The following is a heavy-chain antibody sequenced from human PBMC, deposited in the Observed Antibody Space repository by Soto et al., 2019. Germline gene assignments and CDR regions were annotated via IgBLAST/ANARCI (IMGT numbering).Heavy chain of an antibody. V-gene: IGHV4-34*01. CDR3: ARALGFGGGVAAIDF. Sequence: QVQLQQWGAGLLKSAETLSLTCAVYGGSFSGYYWTWIRQPPGKGLEWIGEIKHSGTTKYNPSLQSRLTISVDPSKNQFSMKLSSVTAADTAVYYCARALGFGGGVAAIDFWGQARLVTVSS. CDR2: IKHSGTT. CDR1: GGSFSGYY. D-gene: IGHD3-16*01. J-gene: IGHJ4*02.